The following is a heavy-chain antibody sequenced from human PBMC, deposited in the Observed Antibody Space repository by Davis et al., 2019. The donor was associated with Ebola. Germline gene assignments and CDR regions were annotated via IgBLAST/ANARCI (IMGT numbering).Heavy chain of an antibody. V-gene: IGHV1-3*01. CDR3: ARGGRDGYNWGPGFDY. D-gene: IGHD5-24*01. J-gene: IGHJ4*02. CDR1: GYTFTSYA. Sequence: ASVKVSCKASGYTFTSYAMHWVRQAPGQRLEWMGWINAGNGNTKYSQKFQGRVTITRDTSASTAYMELSSLRSEDTAVYYCARGGRDGYNWGPGFDYWGQGTLVTVSS. CDR2: INAGNGNT.